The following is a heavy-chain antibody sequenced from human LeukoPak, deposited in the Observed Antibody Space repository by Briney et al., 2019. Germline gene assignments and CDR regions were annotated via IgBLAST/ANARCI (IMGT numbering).Heavy chain of an antibody. V-gene: IGHV3-23*01. Sequence: GGSLRLSCAASGFTLSNYAMSWVRQAPGKGLEWVSGISGIGGSTSYADPVKGRFTISRDNSKNTLYLQMNSLRAEDTAVYYCARDGQGAFDIWGQGTMVTVSS. CDR2: ISGIGGST. J-gene: IGHJ3*02. CDR3: ARDGQGAFDI. CDR1: GFTLSNYA.